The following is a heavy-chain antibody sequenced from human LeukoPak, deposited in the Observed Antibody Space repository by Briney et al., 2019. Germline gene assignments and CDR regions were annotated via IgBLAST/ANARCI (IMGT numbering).Heavy chain of an antibody. CDR3: ARFEWELSWVYP. CDR1: GVSIISYY. V-gene: IGHV4-59*08. Sequence: SETLSLTCSVSGVSIISYYWSWIPQPPGKGLEWIGYIYDSESIKYNTSLKSRVIISVDTSNNQIFLMLRSVTAATTAVYYCARFEWELSWVYPWGERTLVTVSS. D-gene: IGHD1-26*01. CDR2: IYDSESI. J-gene: IGHJ5*02.